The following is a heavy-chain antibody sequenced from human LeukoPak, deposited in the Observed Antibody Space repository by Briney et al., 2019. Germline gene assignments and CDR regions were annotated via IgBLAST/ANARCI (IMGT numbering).Heavy chain of an antibody. J-gene: IGHJ4*02. D-gene: IGHD3-10*01. Sequence: WASVKVFCKASGYTFTGYYMHWVRQAPGQGLEWMGWINPNSGGTNYAQKFQGRVTMTRDTSISTAYMELSRLRSDDTAVYYCARDQTTMVRGVIPGYWGQGTLVTVSS. CDR3: ARDQTTMVRGVIPGY. CDR1: GYTFTGYY. V-gene: IGHV1-2*02. CDR2: INPNSGGT.